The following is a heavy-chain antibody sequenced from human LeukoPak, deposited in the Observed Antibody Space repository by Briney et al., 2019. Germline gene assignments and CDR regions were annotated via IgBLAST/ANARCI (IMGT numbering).Heavy chain of an antibody. CDR3: AKGPTYNSSSLFDY. CDR1: GFTFHDYA. J-gene: IGHJ4*02. V-gene: IGHV3-9*03. D-gene: IGHD6-6*01. CDR2: ISWNGGTI. Sequence: PGGSLRLSCAASGFTFHDYAMHWVRQAPGKGLEWVSGISWNGGTIDYADSVKGRFTISRNNAKNSLYLQMNSLRPEDMALYYCAKGPTYNSSSLFDYWGQGILVAVSS.